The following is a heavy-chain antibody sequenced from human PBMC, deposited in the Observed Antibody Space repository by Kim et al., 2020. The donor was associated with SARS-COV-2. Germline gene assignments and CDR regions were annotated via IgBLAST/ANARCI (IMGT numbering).Heavy chain of an antibody. Sequence: GGSLRLSCAASGFTFSSYAMSWVRQAPGKGLEWVSAISGSGGSTYYADSVKGRFTISRDNSKNTLYLQMNSLRAEDTAVYYCAKDSRTTSGRVPLLRFLEWLLYGAFDIWGQGTMVTVSS. CDR3: AKDSRTTSGRVPLLRFLEWLLYGAFDI. CDR2: ISGSGGST. J-gene: IGHJ3*02. V-gene: IGHV3-23*01. D-gene: IGHD3-3*01. CDR1: GFTFSSYA.